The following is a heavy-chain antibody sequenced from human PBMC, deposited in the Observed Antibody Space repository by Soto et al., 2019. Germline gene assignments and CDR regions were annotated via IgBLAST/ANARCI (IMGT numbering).Heavy chain of an antibody. D-gene: IGHD6-13*01. CDR3: ARETYSTTWYVYYYGMDV. CDR1: GGTFSSYA. CDR2: IILIFGTV. Sequence: QVQLVQSGAEVKKPGSSVKVSCKASGGTFSSYAIKWVRQAPGQGLEWMGGIILIFGTVKYAQKFQGRVTITADESTSTVYMELSSLRSDDTAVYYCARETYSTTWYVYYYGMDVWGQGTTVTVSS. V-gene: IGHV1-69*01. J-gene: IGHJ6*02.